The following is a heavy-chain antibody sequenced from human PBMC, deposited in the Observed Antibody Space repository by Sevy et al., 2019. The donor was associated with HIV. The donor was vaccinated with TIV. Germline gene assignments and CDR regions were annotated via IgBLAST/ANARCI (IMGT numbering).Heavy chain of an antibody. CDR2: FYNGDST. CDR3: AREAGSSSFDY. Sequence: GGSLRLSCAATGFTVTSNYMGWVRQGPGKGLEWVSGFYNGDSTQYADSVKGRFTISRDKSNNTLYLQMDSLRAEDTAVYYCAREAGSSSFDYWGQGTLVTVSS. V-gene: IGHV3-53*01. CDR1: GFTVTSNY. D-gene: IGHD6-13*01. J-gene: IGHJ4*02.